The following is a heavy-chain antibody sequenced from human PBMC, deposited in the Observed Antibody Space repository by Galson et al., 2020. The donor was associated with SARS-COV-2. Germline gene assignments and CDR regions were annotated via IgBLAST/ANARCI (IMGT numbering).Heavy chain of an antibody. V-gene: IGHV4-59*01. CDR2: IYYSGST. Sequence: SETLSLTCTVSGGSISSYYWSWIRQPPGKGLEWIGYIYYSGSTNYNPSLKSRVTISVDTSKNQFSLKLSSVTAADTAVYYCSREYGDYAGNWFDPWGQGTLVTVSS. CDR3: SREYGDYAGNWFDP. J-gene: IGHJ5*02. CDR1: GGSISSYY. D-gene: IGHD4-17*01.